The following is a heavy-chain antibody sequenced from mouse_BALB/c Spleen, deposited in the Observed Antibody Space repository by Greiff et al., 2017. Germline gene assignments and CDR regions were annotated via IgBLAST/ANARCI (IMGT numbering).Heavy chain of an antibody. CDR1: GFAFSSYD. V-gene: IGHV5-12-1*01. J-gene: IGHJ2*01. D-gene: IGHD2-14*01. Sequence: DVHLVESGGGLVKPGGSLKLSCAASGFAFSSYDMSWVRQTPEKRLEWVAYISSGGGSTYYPDTVKGRFTISRDNAKNTLYLQMSSLKSEDTAMYYCARHRYDLDYWGQGTTLTVSS. CDR2: ISSGGGST. CDR3: ARHRYDLDY.